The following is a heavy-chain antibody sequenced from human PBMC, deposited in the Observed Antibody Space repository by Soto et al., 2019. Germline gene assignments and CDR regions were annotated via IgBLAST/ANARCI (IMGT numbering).Heavy chain of an antibody. CDR1: GYTFTSYG. J-gene: IGHJ3*02. D-gene: IGHD3-16*02. CDR2: ISAYNGNT. CDR3: ARAGAITFGGVIAHDAFDI. Sequence: ASVKVSCKASGYTFTSYGISWVRQAPGQGLEWMGWISAYNGNTNYAQKLQGRVTMTTDTSTSTAYMELRGLRSDDTAVYYCARAGAITFGGVIAHDAFDIWGQGTMVTVSS. V-gene: IGHV1-18*01.